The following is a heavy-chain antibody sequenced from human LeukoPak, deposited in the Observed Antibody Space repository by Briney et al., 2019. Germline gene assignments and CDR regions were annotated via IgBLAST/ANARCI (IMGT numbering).Heavy chain of an antibody. CDR1: GFTFSSYA. V-gene: IGHV3-23*01. CDR3: AKALFYYGDFDY. D-gene: IGHD3-3*01. CDR2: ISGSGGST. Sequence: PGGSLRLSCAASGFTFSSYAMSWVRQAPGKGLEWVSAISGSGGSTYYADPVKGRFTISRDNSKNTLYLQMNSLRAEDTAVYYCAKALFYYGDFDYWGQGTLVTVSS. J-gene: IGHJ4*02.